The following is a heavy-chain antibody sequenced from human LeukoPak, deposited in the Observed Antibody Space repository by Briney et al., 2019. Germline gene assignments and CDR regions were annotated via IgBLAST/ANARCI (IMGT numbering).Heavy chain of an antibody. D-gene: IGHD3-10*01. V-gene: IGHV1-2*06. CDR3: ARVPTYHYYGSGSYYYFDY. CDR1: GYTFTGYY. J-gene: IGHJ4*02. CDR2: INPNSGGT. Sequence: ASVKVSCKASGYTFTGYYMHWVRQAPGQGLEWMGRINPNSGGTNYAQKFQGRVTMTRDTSISTAYMELSRLRSDDTALYYYARVPTYHYYGSGSYYYFDYWGQGTLVTVSS.